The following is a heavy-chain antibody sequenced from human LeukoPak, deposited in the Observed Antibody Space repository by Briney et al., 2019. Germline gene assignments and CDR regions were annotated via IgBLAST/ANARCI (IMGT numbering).Heavy chain of an antibody. Sequence: PGGSLRLSCAASGFTFSNYAMTWVRQAPGKGLEWVSGISGGGDSTYYADSVKGRFTISRDNSKNTLYLQMNSLRAEDTAVYYCARALLVRNGYNYSPNYFDYWGQGTLVTVSS. CDR1: GFTFSNYA. CDR2: ISGGGDST. J-gene: IGHJ4*02. CDR3: ARALLVRNGYNYSPNYFDY. V-gene: IGHV3-23*01. D-gene: IGHD5-24*01.